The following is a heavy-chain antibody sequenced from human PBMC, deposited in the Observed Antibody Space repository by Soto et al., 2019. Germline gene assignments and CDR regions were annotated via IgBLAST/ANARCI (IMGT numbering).Heavy chain of an antibody. CDR2: IYYSGST. D-gene: IGHD3-22*01. J-gene: IGHJ4*02. V-gene: IGHV4-30-4*01. CDR3: ARTPDSYYYDSSGYSNGYYFDY. Sequence: SETLSLTCTVSGGSISSGDYYWSWIRQPPGKGLEWIGYIYYSGSTYYNPSLKSRVTISVDTSKNQFSLKLSSVTAADTAVYYCARTPDSYYYDSSGYSNGYYFDYWGQGTLVTVSS. CDR1: GGSISSGDYY.